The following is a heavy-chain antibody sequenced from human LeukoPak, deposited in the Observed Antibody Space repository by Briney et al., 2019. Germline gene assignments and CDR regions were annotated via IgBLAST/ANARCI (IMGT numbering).Heavy chain of an antibody. CDR2: IWYDGSNK. D-gene: IGHD3-10*01. V-gene: IGHV3-33*01. Sequence: PGRSLRLSCAASGFTFSSYGMHWVRQAPGKGLEWVAVIWYDGSNKYYADSVKGRSTISRDNSKNTLYLQMNSLRAEDTAVYYCARANLFGEQYYGMDVWGQGTTVTVSS. J-gene: IGHJ6*02. CDR1: GFTFSSYG. CDR3: ARANLFGEQYYGMDV.